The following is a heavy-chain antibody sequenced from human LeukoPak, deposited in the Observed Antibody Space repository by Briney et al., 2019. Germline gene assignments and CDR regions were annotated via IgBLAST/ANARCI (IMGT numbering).Heavy chain of an antibody. CDR3: AADSPYCSSTSCYRGDYYYYGMDV. D-gene: IGHD2-2*01. J-gene: IGHJ6*02. CDR1: GFTFTISA. CDR2: IVVGSGNT. V-gene: IGHV1-58*02. Sequence: SVTVSFKASGFTFTISAMQWVRQARGQRLEWIGWIVVGSGNTNYAQKFQERVTITRDMSTSTAYMELSSLRSEDTAVYYCAADSPYCSSTSCYRGDYYYYGMDVWGQGTTVTVSS.